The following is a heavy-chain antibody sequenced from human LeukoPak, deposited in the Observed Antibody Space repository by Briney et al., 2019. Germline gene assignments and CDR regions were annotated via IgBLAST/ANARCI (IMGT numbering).Heavy chain of an antibody. Sequence: SETLSLTCAVYGGSFSGYYWSWIRQPPGKGLEWFGEINHSGSTHYNPCLKSRVTISVDTSRHHFSLKLSSVTAADTAVYYCARAGKLREIRYVAARPYWFGPWGQGTLVTGSS. V-gene: IGHV4-34*01. CDR2: INHSGST. CDR1: GGSFSGYY. J-gene: IGHJ5*02. CDR3: ARAGKLREIRYVAARPYWFGP. D-gene: IGHD6-6*01.